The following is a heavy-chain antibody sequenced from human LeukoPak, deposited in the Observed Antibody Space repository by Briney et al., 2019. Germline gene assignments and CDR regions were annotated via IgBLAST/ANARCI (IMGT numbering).Heavy chain of an antibody. V-gene: IGHV3-66*01. D-gene: IGHD6-13*01. CDR2: IYSGGST. Sequence: GGSLRLSCAASGFTVSNNYMNWVRQAPGKGLEWVSLIYSGGSTHYADSVKGRFTISRDSSRNTLYLQMNSLRVEDTAVYYCARDPSAVAINTYGWGQGTLVTVSS. J-gene: IGHJ4*02. CDR1: GFTVSNNY. CDR3: ARDPSAVAINTYG.